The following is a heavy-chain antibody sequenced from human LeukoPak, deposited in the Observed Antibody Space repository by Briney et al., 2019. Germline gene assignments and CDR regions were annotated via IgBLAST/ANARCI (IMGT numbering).Heavy chain of an antibody. V-gene: IGHV3-48*04. J-gene: IGHJ3*02. CDR1: GFTFSSYA. Sequence: GGSLRLSCAASGFTFSSYAMSWVRQAPGKGLEWVSYISSSGSTIYYADSVKGRFTISRDNAKNSLYLQMNSLRAEDTAVYYCASVASGSYYEDAFDIWGQGTMVTVSS. D-gene: IGHD1-26*01. CDR3: ASVASGSYYEDAFDI. CDR2: ISSSGSTI.